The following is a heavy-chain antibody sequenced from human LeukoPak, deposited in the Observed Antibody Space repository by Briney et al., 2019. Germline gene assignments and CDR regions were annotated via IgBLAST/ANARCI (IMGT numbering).Heavy chain of an antibody. V-gene: IGHV4-34*01. CDR2: INHSGST. J-gene: IGHJ4*02. CDR1: GGSFSGYY. CDR3: AKGASRFLEWSDY. D-gene: IGHD3-3*01. Sequence: PSETLSLTCAVYGGSFSGYYWSWIRQPPGKGLEWIGEINHSGSTNYNPSLKSRVTISVDTSKNQFSLKLSSVTAADTAVYYCAKGASRFLEWSDYWGQGTLVTVSS.